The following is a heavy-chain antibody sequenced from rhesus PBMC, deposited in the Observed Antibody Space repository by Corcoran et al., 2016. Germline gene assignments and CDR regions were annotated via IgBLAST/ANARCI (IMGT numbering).Heavy chain of an antibody. D-gene: IGHD2-21*01. Sequence: QVQLQESGPGLVKPSETLSLTFAVSGGSIRSRYWSWLRQAPGKGLEWIGRIDSSGSTYYNPSLKSRFTLSVDTSKNQFSLKLSSVTAADTAVYYCARHPVLDYYGLDSWGQGVVVTVSS. V-gene: IGHV4S11*01. J-gene: IGHJ6*01. CDR2: IDSSGST. CDR1: GGSIRSRY. CDR3: ARHPVLDYYGLDS.